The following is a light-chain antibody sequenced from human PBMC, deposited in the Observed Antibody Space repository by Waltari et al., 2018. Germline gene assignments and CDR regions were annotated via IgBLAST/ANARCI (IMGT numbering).Light chain of an antibody. CDR2: GAS. Sequence: EIVLTQSPATLSLSPGERATLSCRASQSVAWYQQKPGQAPRLLVYGASTRATGSPDRFSCTGFGTDFTLTISSLEPEDFAIYYCQQPGRSPTFGQGTKVEIK. J-gene: IGKJ1*01. CDR1: QSV. CDR3: QQPGRSPT. V-gene: IGKV3-20*01.